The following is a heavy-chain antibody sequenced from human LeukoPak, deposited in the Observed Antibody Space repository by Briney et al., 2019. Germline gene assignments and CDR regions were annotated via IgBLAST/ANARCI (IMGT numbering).Heavy chain of an antibody. CDR3: ARVTGYVIEDYFDY. CDR2: IYYTGST. CDR1: GGSISSYY. Sequence: SETLSLTCNVSGGSISSYYWSWIRQSPGKGLEWIGFIYYTGSTNHNPSLKSRVTISVDTSKNQFSLKLRSVTAADTAVYYCARVTGYVIEDYFDYWGQGTLVTVSS. V-gene: IGHV4-59*01. D-gene: IGHD3-22*01. J-gene: IGHJ4*02.